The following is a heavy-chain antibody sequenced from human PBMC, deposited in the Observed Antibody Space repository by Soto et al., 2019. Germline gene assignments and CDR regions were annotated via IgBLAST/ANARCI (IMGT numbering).Heavy chain of an antibody. CDR3: ARALTVYYDSSGFDY. Sequence: GGPLRLSCAASGFTFSSYSMNWVRQAPGKGLEWVSSISSSSSYIYYADSVKGRFTISRDNAKNSLYLQMNSLRAEDTAVYYCARALTVYYDSSGFDYWGQGTLVTVSS. CDR1: GFTFSSYS. V-gene: IGHV3-21*01. J-gene: IGHJ4*02. D-gene: IGHD3-22*01. CDR2: ISSSSSYI.